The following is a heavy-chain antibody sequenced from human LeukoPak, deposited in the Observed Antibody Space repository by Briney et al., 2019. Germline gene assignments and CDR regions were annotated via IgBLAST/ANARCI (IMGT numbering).Heavy chain of an antibody. D-gene: IGHD2-21*02. J-gene: IGHJ5*02. CDR2: IFETGST. CDR3: ARHAVMTSIATFNWLNP. V-gene: IGHV4-39*01. Sequence: ASETLSLTCTVSGAPIGGSTYYWGWVRQPPGKGLEWIVSIFETGSTYYAASLKSRVTISVDTSENQFSLKMTSVTAADTALYYCARHAVMTSIATFNWLNPWGQGTLVTVSS. CDR1: GAPIGGSTYY.